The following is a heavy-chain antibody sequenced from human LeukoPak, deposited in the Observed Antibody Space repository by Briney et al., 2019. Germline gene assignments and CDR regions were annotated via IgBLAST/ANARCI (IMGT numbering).Heavy chain of an antibody. CDR3: SQRSNQPDDAFDI. Sequence: ASVKVSCKASGYTFTGYYMHWVRQAPGQGLEWRGWISPNSGDTNYAQKFQGRVTMTRDTSISTAYMEVSRLRYDDTAVYYCSQRSNQPDDAFDIWGQGTMVTVSS. CDR2: ISPNSGDT. CDR1: GYTFTGYY. V-gene: IGHV1-2*02. J-gene: IGHJ3*02. D-gene: IGHD5-24*01.